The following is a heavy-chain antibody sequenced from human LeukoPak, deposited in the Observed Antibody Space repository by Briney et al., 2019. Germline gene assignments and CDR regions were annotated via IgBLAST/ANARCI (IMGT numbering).Heavy chain of an antibody. CDR1: GGSISSYY. D-gene: IGHD2-21*01. V-gene: IGHV4-59*01. CDR3: ARGGVSDPCFDY. CDR2: IYYSGST. J-gene: IGHJ4*02. Sequence: SETLSLTCTVSGGSISSYYWSWIRQPPGKGLEWIGYIYYSGSTNYNPSLKSRVTISVHTSKNQFSLKLSSVTAADTAVYYCARGGVSDPCFDYWGQGTLVTVSS.